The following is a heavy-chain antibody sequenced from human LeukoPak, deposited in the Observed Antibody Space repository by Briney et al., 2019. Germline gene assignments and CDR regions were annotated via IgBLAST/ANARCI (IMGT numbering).Heavy chain of an antibody. J-gene: IGHJ5*02. CDR2: IYYSGST. Sequence: SETLSLTCTVSGGSISSSSYYWGWIRQPPGKGLEWIGSIYYSGSTYYNPSLKSRVTISVDTSKNQFSLKLSSVTVADTAVYYCAESGWYWFDPWGQGTLVTVSS. V-gene: IGHV4-39*01. CDR1: GGSISSSSYY. D-gene: IGHD6-19*01. CDR3: AESGWYWFDP.